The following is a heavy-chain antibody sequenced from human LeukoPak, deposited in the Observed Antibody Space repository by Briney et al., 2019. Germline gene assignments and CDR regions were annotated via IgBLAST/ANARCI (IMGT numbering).Heavy chain of an antibody. V-gene: IGHV4-59*12. CDR2: VYYDGGT. J-gene: IGHJ3*02. CDR1: GGYTANYY. D-gene: IGHD3-22*01. Sequence: SVTLSLTCTVSGGYTANYYWNWIRRPPGKGLEWIGYVYYDGGTSYSPALTSRVTISVDTSKNQFSLRLSSVTAADTAVYYCARDSGVVVTDAFDIWGQGTMATVSS. CDR3: ARDSGVVVTDAFDI.